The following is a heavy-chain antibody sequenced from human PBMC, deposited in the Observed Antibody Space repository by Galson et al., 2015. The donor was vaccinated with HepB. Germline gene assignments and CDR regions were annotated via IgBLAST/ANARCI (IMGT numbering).Heavy chain of an antibody. CDR2: ISGSGNRR. Sequence: SLRLSCAASGFSFSSYAMSWVRQAPGKGLEWVSGISGSGNRRNYAESVKGRFSIFRDNSNNAMYLQMNSLRVEDTAVYYCEKLGSGYNLIPPHGVDVWGQGTTVTVSS. CDR1: GFSFSSYA. V-gene: IGHV3-23*01. CDR3: EKLGSGYNLIPPHGVDV. J-gene: IGHJ6*02. D-gene: IGHD5-24*01.